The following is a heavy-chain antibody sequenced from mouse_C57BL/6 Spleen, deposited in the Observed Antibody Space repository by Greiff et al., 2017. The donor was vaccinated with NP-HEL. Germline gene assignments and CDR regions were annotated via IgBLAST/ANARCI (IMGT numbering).Heavy chain of an antibody. D-gene: IGHD1-1*01. Sequence: VQLQQSGAELARPGASVKLSCKASGYTFTSYGISWVKQRTGQGLEWIGEIYPRSGNTSYNEKFKGKATLTADKSSSTAYMELRSLTSEDSAVYFCASSYITTVVANFDYWGQGTTLTVSS. CDR1: GYTFTSYG. CDR3: ASSYITTVVANFDY. V-gene: IGHV1-81*01. J-gene: IGHJ2*01. CDR2: IYPRSGNT.